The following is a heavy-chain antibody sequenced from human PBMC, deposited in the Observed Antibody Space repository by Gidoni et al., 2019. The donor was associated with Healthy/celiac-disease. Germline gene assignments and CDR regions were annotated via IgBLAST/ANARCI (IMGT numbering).Heavy chain of an antibody. Sequence: QVQLVQSGAEVKKPGASVKVSCKASGYTFTSYGISWLRQAPGQGLEWMGWISAYNGNTNYAQKLQGRVTMTTVTSTSTAYMELRSLRSDDTAVYDCARDGVLVGGSYYQGAWFDPWGQGTLVTVSS. CDR3: ARDGVLVGGSYYQGAWFDP. J-gene: IGHJ5*02. V-gene: IGHV1-18*01. D-gene: IGHD1-26*01. CDR2: ISAYNGNT. CDR1: GYTFTSYG.